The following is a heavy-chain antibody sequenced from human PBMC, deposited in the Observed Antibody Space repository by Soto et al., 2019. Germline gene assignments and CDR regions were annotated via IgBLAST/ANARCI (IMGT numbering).Heavy chain of an antibody. V-gene: IGHV4-59*08. CDR3: ARRQNWIHLFDT. D-gene: IGHD1-1*01. J-gene: IGHJ5*02. Sequence: SETLSLTCTVSGGSITNNYWGWIRQSPGKGLEGVGGSYYSGSTSYNPSLRRRVTIAIDTSKTQFALRARSVTAADTAVYYCARRQNWIHLFDTWGPGTLVTVSS. CDR1: GGSITNNY. CDR2: SYYSGST.